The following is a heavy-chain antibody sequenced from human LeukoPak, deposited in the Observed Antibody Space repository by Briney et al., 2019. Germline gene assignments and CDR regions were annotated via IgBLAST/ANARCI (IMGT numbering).Heavy chain of an antibody. CDR3: ARRDSSSYYYYGMDV. V-gene: IGHV5-51*01. CDR2: IYPGDSDT. CDR1: GYSFTSYW. J-gene: IGHJ6*02. Sequence: GESLKISCKGSGYSFTSYWISWVRQMPGKGLEWMGIIYPGDSDTRYSPSFQGQVTISADKSISTAYLQWSSLKASDTAMYYCARRDSSSYYYYGMDVWGQGTTVTVSS. D-gene: IGHD6-6*01.